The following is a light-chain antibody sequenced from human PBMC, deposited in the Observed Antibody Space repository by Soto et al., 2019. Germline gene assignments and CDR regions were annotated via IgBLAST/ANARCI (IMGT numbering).Light chain of an antibody. V-gene: IGKV3-20*01. J-gene: IGKJ1*01. CDR1: QSVSSSY. CDR3: QQYGSSPGT. CDR2: GAS. Sequence: EIVLTQSPGTLSLSPGERATLSCRDSQSVSSSYLAWYQQKPGQAPRRLIYGASSRATGIQDRFSGSGSGTEFTLTISRLEPDDFAMYDCQQYGSSPGTFGQATKVEIK.